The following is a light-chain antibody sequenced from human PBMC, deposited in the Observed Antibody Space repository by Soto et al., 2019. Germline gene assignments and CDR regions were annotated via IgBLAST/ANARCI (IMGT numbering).Light chain of an antibody. CDR1: QSVLFTSNNNNY. Sequence: DIVMTQSPDSLTVSLGERATINCQSSQSVLFTSNNNNYLAWYQQKPGQPPKLLIYWASTRESVVPDRFRGSGSGTDFTLTISSLQSEDVAVYYCQQYYSTPLTFGGGTNVEIK. V-gene: IGKV4-1*01. CDR3: QQYYSTPLT. J-gene: IGKJ4*01. CDR2: WAS.